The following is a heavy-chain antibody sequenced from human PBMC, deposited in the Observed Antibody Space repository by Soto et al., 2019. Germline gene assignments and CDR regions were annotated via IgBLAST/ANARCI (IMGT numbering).Heavy chain of an antibody. CDR3: AKGGRSNSPTRSYFDY. J-gene: IGHJ4*02. D-gene: IGHD6-6*01. CDR2: ISGSGGST. CDR1: GFTFSSYA. Sequence: LGGSLRLSCAASGFTFSSYAMSWVRQAPGKGLEWVSSISGSGGSTYYADSVKGRFTISRDNSKDMLYVEMNSLRAEDTAIYYCAKGGRSNSPTRSYFDYGGQGILVTVSS. V-gene: IGHV3-23*01.